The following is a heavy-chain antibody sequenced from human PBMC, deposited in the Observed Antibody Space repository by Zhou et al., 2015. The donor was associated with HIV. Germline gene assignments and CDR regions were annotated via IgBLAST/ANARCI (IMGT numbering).Heavy chain of an antibody. Sequence: QVQLVQSGAEVKKPGSSVKVSCKASGGTFSSYAISWVRQAPGQGLEWMGRFIRMFDTANYAQHFQGRVTITADESTTTTYVELSSLRSEDTAVYYCAREATRDDAFDIWGQGTMVTVSS. D-gene: IGHD2-2*01. CDR2: FIRMFDTA. CDR3: AREATRDDAFDI. J-gene: IGHJ3*02. CDR1: GGTFSSYA. V-gene: IGHV1-69*18.